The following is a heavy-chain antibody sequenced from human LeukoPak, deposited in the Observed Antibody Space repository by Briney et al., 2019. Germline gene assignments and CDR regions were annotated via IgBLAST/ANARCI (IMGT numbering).Heavy chain of an antibody. V-gene: IGHV3-23*01. J-gene: IGHJ3*02. CDR2: ISGSGGST. CDR1: GFTFSSYG. CDR3: ARVGATDDAFDI. Sequence: PGRSLRLSCAASGFTFSSYGMSWVRQAPGKGLEWVSAISGSGGSTYYADSVKGRFTISRDNAKNSLYLQMNSLRAEDTAVYYCARVGATDDAFDIWGQGTMVTVSS. D-gene: IGHD1-26*01.